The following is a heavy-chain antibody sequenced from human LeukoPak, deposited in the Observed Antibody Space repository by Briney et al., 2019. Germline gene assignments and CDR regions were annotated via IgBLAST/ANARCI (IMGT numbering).Heavy chain of an antibody. V-gene: IGHV3-30*03. CDR3: ERDLLGLVARFRFDY. J-gene: IGHJ4*02. CDR1: GFTFNNYG. D-gene: IGHD2-2*01. CDR2: ISYDGSNK. Sequence: GGSLRLSCAASGFTFNNYGMHWVRQAPGKGLEWVAVISYDGSNKYYADSVKGRFTISRDNSKNTLYLQMNSLRAEDTAVYYCERDLLGLVARFRFDYWGQGTLVTVSS.